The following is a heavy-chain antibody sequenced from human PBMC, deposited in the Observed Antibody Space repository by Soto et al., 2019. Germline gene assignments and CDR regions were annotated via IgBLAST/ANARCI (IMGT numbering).Heavy chain of an antibody. J-gene: IGHJ4*02. D-gene: IGHD6-6*01. Sequence: GSLRLSCAASGFTFRSFWMNWVRQVPGKGPEWVSRINSDGSSTNYADSVKGRFTISRDNRKNTLYLQMNSLRVEDTAIYYCASGSSSNVFDYWGQGTLVTVSS. CDR1: GFTFRSFW. V-gene: IGHV3-74*01. CDR3: ASGSSSNVFDY. CDR2: INSDGSST.